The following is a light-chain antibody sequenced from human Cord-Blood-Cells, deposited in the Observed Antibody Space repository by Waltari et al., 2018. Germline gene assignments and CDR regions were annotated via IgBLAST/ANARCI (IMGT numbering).Light chain of an antibody. CDR1: QSLSSSY. Sequence: EIVLTQSPGTLSFSPGERATLSCRASQSLSSSYLAWYQQKPGQAPRLLIYGASSSATGIPDRFSGSGSGTDLTLTISRLEPEDFAVYYCQQYGSSPPITFGQGTRLEIK. J-gene: IGKJ5*01. CDR2: GAS. CDR3: QQYGSSPPIT. V-gene: IGKV3-20*01.